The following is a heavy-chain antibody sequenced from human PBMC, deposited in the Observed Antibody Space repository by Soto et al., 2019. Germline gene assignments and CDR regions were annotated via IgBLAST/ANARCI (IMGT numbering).Heavy chain of an antibody. CDR1: GFTVSSKT. CDR3: ATRTVAGTIIDY. J-gene: IGHJ4*02. V-gene: IGHV3-53*01. CDR2: IYSGGTT. Sequence: EVQLVESGGGLIQPGGSLRLSCAASGFTVSSKTMSWVRQAPGKGLEWVSLIYSGGTTYYPDSVKGRCTISRDNSKTSLYLHMNSLRAEDTAVYDCATRTVAGTIIDYCGQGTLVTVSS. D-gene: IGHD6-19*01.